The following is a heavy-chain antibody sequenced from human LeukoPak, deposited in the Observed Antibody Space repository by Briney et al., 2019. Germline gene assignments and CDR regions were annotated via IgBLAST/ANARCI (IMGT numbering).Heavy chain of an antibody. V-gene: IGHV3-11*01. Sequence: GGSLRLSCAASGFTFSDYYMSWIRQAPGKGLEWVSYISSSGSTIYCADSVKGRFTISRDYAKKSLYLQMNSLRAEDTAVYYCARPQPRGDYYGMDVWGQGTTVTVSS. D-gene: IGHD3-10*01. CDR1: GFTFSDYY. CDR3: ARPQPRGDYYGMDV. CDR2: ISSSGSTI. J-gene: IGHJ6*02.